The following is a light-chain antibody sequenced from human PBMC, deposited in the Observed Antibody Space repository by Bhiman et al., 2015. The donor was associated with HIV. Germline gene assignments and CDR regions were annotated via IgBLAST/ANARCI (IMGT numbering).Light chain of an antibody. CDR3: QSSDVSVHVV. CDR1: SGIIVPNS. Sequence: KYTLTQPHSVSESPGETVTISCTRTSGIIVPNSVQWYQQRPGSSPTIVIFQNDERPFGVPDRFSGSVDSSSNSASLTISGLTTEDEADYYCQSSDVSVHVVFGGGTKLTVL. J-gene: IGLJ2*01. V-gene: IGLV6-57*01. CDR2: QND.